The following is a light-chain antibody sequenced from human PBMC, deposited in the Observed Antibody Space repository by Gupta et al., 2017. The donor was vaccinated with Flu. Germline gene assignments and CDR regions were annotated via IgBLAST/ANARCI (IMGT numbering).Light chain of an antibody. J-gene: IGLJ3*02. V-gene: IGLV1-44*01. CDR2: SNT. CDR3: AVWEDTLNGPV. CDR1: CSTLASNA. Sequence: QSALTQLPSVFCAPGQTVSISCSGTCSTLASNALNLYHQLPGAAPKLLIFSNTQRPSGVPDRLSGSVAGASASLAISGLQADDEADYSCAVWEDTLNGPVFGGGTKLSVL.